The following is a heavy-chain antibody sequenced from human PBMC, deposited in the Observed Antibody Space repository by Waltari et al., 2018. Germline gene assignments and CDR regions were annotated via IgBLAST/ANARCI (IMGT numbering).Heavy chain of an antibody. CDR2: IYYSGST. Sequence: QVQLQESGPGLVKPSETLYLTCTVSGGSISSYYWSWIRQPPGKGLEWIGYIYYSGSTNYNPSLKSRVTISVDTSKNQFSLKLSSVTAADTAVYYCARLSAMALDYWGQGTLVTVSS. D-gene: IGHD5-18*01. V-gene: IGHV4-59*01. J-gene: IGHJ4*02. CDR3: ARLSAMALDY. CDR1: GGSISSYY.